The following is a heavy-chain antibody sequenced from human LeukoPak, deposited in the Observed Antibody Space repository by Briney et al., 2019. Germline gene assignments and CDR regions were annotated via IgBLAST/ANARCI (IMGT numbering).Heavy chain of an antibody. CDR3: VRGDYHDSSGYYYRYFQH. V-gene: IGHV3-64D*09. D-gene: IGHD3-22*01. J-gene: IGHJ1*01. Sequence: GGSLRLSCSVSGFTFSSYAMHWVRQAPGKGLEYVSSVSSEGRTTYYPDSVKGRFTISRDNSKNTLYLQMSSLRAEDTAVYYCVRGDYHDSSGYYYRYFQHWGQGTLVTVSS. CDR1: GFTFSSYA. CDR2: VSSEGRTT.